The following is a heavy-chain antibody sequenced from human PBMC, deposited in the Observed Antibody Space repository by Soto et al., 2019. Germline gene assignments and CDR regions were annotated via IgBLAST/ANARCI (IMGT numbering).Heavy chain of an antibody. J-gene: IGHJ3*01. Sequence: HPGGSLRLSCAASGFTFSTYWMNWVRQAPGKGLVWISRISDDGTTTNYADSVKGRFTISRDNAKNTVYLQMNSLRAEDTAVYFCATHLCRGPTCYRNAFYFWGQGTMVTVSS. CDR1: GFTFSTYW. D-gene: IGHD2-15*01. CDR2: ISDDGTTT. V-gene: IGHV3-74*01. CDR3: ATHLCRGPTCYRNAFYF.